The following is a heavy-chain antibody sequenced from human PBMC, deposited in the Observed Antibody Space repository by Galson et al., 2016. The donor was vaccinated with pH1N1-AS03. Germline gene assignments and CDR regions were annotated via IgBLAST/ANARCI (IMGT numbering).Heavy chain of an antibody. CDR3: AMLPIVEVPGALQDVDV. CDR1: GFTFSSYA. J-gene: IGHJ6*04. V-gene: IGHV3-23*01. Sequence: SLRLSCAASGFTFSSYAMSWVRQAPGKGLDWVSSISGSGGDTYYADPVKGRFTISRDNSKNTLYLQMNSLRAEDTALYYWAMLPIVEVPGALQDVDVWGKGTTVIVSS. D-gene: IGHD2-2*01. CDR2: ISGSGGDT.